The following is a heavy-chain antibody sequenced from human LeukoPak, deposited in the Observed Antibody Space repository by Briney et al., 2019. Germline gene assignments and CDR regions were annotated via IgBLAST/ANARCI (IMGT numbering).Heavy chain of an antibody. D-gene: IGHD2-21*01. V-gene: IGHV3-23*01. CDR2: IGGDGANT. Sequence: GGSLRLSCVAAGFPFRTYAMTWVRQAPGKGLEWVSAIGGDGANTYYADSVKGRFTISRDNSKNTLYLQMNSLRAEDMAVYYCAKRRGEDYFDYWGQGSLVTVSS. CDR3: AKRRGEDYFDY. J-gene: IGHJ4*02. CDR1: GFPFRTYA.